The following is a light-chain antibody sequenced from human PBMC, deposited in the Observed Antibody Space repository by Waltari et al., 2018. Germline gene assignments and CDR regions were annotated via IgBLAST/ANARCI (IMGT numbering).Light chain of an antibody. CDR3: SSRDNSYNHLVV. J-gene: IGLJ2*01. Sequence: SSELTQDPAVSVALGQTVRITCLGDSLRSYYAAWYQQKPGQAPLLVFYGGNNRPSGIPDRFSGSNSGSTASLTITGALAEDEADYYCSSRDNSYNHLVVFGGGTKLTVL. CDR1: SLRSYY. CDR2: GGN. V-gene: IGLV3-19*01.